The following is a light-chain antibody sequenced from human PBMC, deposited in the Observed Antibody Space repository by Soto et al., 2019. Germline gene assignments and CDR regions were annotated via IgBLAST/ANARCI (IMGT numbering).Light chain of an antibody. CDR1: QSINSH. Sequence: DIQMTQSPSSLSASVGDRVTITCRASQSINSHLNRYQQKPGKPPKLLIHTTSSLQSGVPSRFSGSGAGTDFTLTISSLQPEDFATYYCQQCDSTPQTFGGGTKVEI. CDR3: QQCDSTPQT. V-gene: IGKV1-39*01. CDR2: TTS. J-gene: IGKJ4*01.